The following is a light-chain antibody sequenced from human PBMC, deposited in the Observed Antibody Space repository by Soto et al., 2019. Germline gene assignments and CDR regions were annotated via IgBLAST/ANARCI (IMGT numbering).Light chain of an antibody. Sequence: DIQMTQSPSSLSAPVGHSVTITCRASQGISSYLAWYQQKPGKVPELLIYAASTLPSGVPSRFSGSGSGTDFTLTISSLQPEDVATYYCQKYNHAPTFGGGTKVEIK. CDR1: QGISSY. CDR2: AAS. CDR3: QKYNHAPT. V-gene: IGKV1-27*01. J-gene: IGKJ4*01.